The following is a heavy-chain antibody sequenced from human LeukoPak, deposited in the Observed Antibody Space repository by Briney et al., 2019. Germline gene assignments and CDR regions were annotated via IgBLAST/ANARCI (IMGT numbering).Heavy chain of an antibody. Sequence: GASLQISCKASGYTFTRYWIGWVRQVPGKGLEWMGIIYPGDSDTTYSPSFRGQVTISADKSSSIIYLQWSSLKASDTAMYYCAREGNTRHYMDVWGKGTTVSVS. V-gene: IGHV5-51*01. J-gene: IGHJ6*03. CDR1: GYTFTRYW. D-gene: IGHD2-15*01. CDR3: AREGNTRHYMDV. CDR2: IYPGDSDT.